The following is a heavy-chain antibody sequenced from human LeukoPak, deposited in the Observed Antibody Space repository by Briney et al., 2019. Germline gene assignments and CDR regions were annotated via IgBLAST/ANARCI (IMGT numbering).Heavy chain of an antibody. CDR2: INPSGGSA. Sequence: ASVKVSCKASGYTFTSYYLHWVRQAPGQGLEWMGIINPSGGSATYAQKFQGRVTMTRDTSTSTVYMELSSLRSEDTAVYYCARDIKVEMATITDHWRQGTLVTVSS. CDR1: GYTFTSYY. CDR3: ARDIKVEMATITDH. V-gene: IGHV1-46*01. D-gene: IGHD5-24*01. J-gene: IGHJ4*02.